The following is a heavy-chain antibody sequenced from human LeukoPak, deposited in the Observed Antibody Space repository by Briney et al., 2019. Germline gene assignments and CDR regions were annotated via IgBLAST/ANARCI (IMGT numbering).Heavy chain of an antibody. CDR3: ARLITGTTTAFDI. CDR1: GGSISGYY. J-gene: IGHJ3*02. D-gene: IGHD1-7*01. CDR2: VYTSGST. Sequence: SETLSLTCSVSGGSISGYYWTWLRQPAGKGLEWVGRVYTSGSTHYNPSLKTRLTMSVDTSKNQFSLKLSSVTAADTAVYYCARLITGTTTAFDIWGQGTMVTVSS. V-gene: IGHV4-4*07.